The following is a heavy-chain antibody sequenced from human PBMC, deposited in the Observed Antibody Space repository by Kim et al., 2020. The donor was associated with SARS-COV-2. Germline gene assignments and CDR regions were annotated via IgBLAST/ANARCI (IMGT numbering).Heavy chain of an antibody. Sequence: GGSLRLSCAASGFTFSSYAMHWVRQAPGKGLEWVAVISYDGSNKYYADSVKGRFTISRDNSKNTLYLQMNSLRAEDTAVYYCAREVVIAVAGIIAFDIWGQGTMVTVSS. CDR3: AREVVIAVAGIIAFDI. J-gene: IGHJ3*02. V-gene: IGHV3-30*04. CDR2: ISYDGSNK. D-gene: IGHD6-19*01. CDR1: GFTFSSYA.